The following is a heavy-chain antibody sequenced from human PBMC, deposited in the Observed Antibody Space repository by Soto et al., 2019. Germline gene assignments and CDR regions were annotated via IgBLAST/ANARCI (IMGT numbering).Heavy chain of an antibody. Sequence: EVQLVESGGGLVQPGGSLRLSCAASGFTFSSYSMNWVRQAPGKGLEWVSYISSSSGTIYYADSVKGRFTISRDIARNSLYLQMNSMRAEDTAVYYCARDAPPDDYWGHGTLVTVSS. J-gene: IGHJ4*01. CDR3: ARDAPPDDY. CDR1: GFTFSSYS. V-gene: IGHV3-48*01. CDR2: ISSSSGTI.